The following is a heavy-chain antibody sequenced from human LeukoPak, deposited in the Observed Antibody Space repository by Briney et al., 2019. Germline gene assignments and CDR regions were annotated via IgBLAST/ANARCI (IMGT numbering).Heavy chain of an antibody. D-gene: IGHD3-10*01. Sequence: ASVKVSCKASGYTFTGYYMYWVRQAPGQGLEWMGRINPKSGGTIYAQNFQGRVTMTRDTSISTAYMELGRLRSDDTAVYYCARPLWFGEADAFDIWGQGTMVTVSS. CDR1: GYTFTGYY. CDR2: INPKSGGT. CDR3: ARPLWFGEADAFDI. J-gene: IGHJ3*02. V-gene: IGHV1-2*06.